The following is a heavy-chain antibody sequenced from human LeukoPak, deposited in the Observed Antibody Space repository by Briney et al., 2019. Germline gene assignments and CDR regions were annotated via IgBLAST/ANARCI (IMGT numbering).Heavy chain of an antibody. J-gene: IGHJ4*02. CDR3: ARLRGYYYDSSGYYPDY. CDR2: IIPILGIA. D-gene: IGHD3-22*01. Sequence: SVKVSCKPSGGTFSSDAISWVRQAPGQGLEWMGRIIPILGIADYAQKFQGRVTITADKSTSTAYMELSSLRSEDTAVYYCARLRGYYYDSSGYYPDYWGQGTLVTVSS. V-gene: IGHV1-69*04. CDR1: GGTFSSDA.